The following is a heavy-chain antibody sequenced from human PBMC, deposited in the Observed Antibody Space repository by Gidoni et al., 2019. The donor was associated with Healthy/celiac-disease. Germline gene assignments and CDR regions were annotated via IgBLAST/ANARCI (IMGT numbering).Heavy chain of an antibody. CDR1: GFTVSSNY. V-gene: IGHV3-66*02. D-gene: IGHD6-13*01. Sequence: EVQLVESGGGLVQPGGSLRLSCAASGFTVSSNYMSWVRQAPGKGLEWVSVIYSGGSTYYADSVKGRFTISRDNSKNTLYLQMNSLRAEDTAVYYCARVYGSSWYGFDYWGQGTLVTVSS. CDR2: IYSGGST. CDR3: ARVYGSSWYGFDY. J-gene: IGHJ4*02.